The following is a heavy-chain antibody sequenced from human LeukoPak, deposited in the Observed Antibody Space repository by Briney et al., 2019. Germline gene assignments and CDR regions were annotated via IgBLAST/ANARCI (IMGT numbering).Heavy chain of an antibody. J-gene: IGHJ3*02. CDR1: GFTVSSNY. CDR3: AKSSVVTQAFDI. CDR2: IYSGGST. V-gene: IGHV3-66*01. D-gene: IGHD4-23*01. Sequence: GGSLRLSCAASGFTVSSNYMSWVRQAPGKGLEWVSVIYSGGSTYYADSVKGRFTISRDNSKNTLYLQMNSLRAEDTAVYYCAKSSVVTQAFDIWGQGTMVTVSS.